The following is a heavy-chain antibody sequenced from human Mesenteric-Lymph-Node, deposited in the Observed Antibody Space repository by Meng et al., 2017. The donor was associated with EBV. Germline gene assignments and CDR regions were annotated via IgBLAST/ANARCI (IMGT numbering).Heavy chain of an antibody. D-gene: IGHD6-19*01. Sequence: QVQLMDAGPGLVNHSETLSIIGTVSSGTIRSHYWSWIRQPPGKGLEWIGYIFYSGRPNYSPSLKSRVTISIDTSKNQFSLRLSSVTPEDTAMYYCASGSGSGWYYFDNWGQGTLVTVSS. J-gene: IGHJ4*02. CDR3: ASGSGSGWYYFDN. CDR1: SGTIRSHY. CDR2: IFYSGRP. V-gene: IGHV4-59*11.